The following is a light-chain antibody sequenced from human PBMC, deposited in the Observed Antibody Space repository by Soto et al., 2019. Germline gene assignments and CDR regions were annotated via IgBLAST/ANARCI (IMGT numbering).Light chain of an antibody. CDR1: SSDVGGYNY. CDR2: DVT. CDR3: CSYTTSNTRQIV. J-gene: IGLJ1*01. Sequence: QSSLTQPASVNGSPGRSITISYTGTSSDVGGYNYVSWYQQQPGKAPKFMIYDVTNRPSGVSNRFSGSKSGNTASLTISGLQAEDEADYYCCSYTTSNTRQIVFGTGTKVTVL. V-gene: IGLV2-14*01.